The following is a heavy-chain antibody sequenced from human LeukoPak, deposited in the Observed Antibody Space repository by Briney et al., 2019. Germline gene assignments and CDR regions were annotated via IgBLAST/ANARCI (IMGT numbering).Heavy chain of an antibody. D-gene: IGHD1-26*01. CDR2: IKSKTDGGTT. Sequence: GGSLRLSCAASGFTFSNAWMSWVRQAPGEGLEWVGRIKSKTDGGTTDYAAPVKGRFTISRDDSTNTLYLQMNSLKTEDTAVYYCTTEVGPTEFDYWGQGTLVTVSS. V-gene: IGHV3-15*01. J-gene: IGHJ4*02. CDR3: TTEVGPTEFDY. CDR1: GFTFSNAW.